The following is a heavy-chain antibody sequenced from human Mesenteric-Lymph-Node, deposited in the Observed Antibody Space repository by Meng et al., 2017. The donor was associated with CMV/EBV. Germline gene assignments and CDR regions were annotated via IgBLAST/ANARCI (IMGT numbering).Heavy chain of an antibody. CDR3: VRLQTANGEYFDH. D-gene: IGHD3-10*01. Sequence: GGSLRLSCVVSGFVVNSNYMSWVRQAPGKGLEWVSGTYRGGTTYYADSVKGRFSIFSDNSKNILYLQMDSLRAKDTAVYYCVRLQTANGEYFDHWGQGIPVTVSS. J-gene: IGHJ4*02. CDR1: GFVVNSNY. V-gene: IGHV3-53*01. CDR2: TYRGGTT.